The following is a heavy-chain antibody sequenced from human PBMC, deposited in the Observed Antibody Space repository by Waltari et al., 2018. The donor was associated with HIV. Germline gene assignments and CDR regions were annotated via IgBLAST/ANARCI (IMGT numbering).Heavy chain of an antibody. V-gene: IGHV3-43D*04. D-gene: IGHD3-3*01. CDR1: GLPFGEYA. Sequence: EVQLVESGGVVVQPGGSLSLSCAASGLPFGEYAMHWVRQAPGEGLEWVSLITWDGGITYYADSVRGRFTISRDNSKNSLYLQINSLRPEDTALYYCAKSVRFLEWLMDYWGQGTLVTVSS. CDR2: ITWDGGIT. CDR3: AKSVRFLEWLMDY. J-gene: IGHJ4*02.